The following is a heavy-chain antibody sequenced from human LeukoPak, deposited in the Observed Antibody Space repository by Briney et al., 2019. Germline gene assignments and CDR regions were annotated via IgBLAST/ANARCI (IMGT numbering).Heavy chain of an antibody. V-gene: IGHV3-48*01. Sequence: GGSLRLSCAASGSAFNNYNMNWVRQAPGKGLEWVSFISSSSGTIHYADSVKGRFTISRDNAKNSLYLQMNSLRAEDTAVYYCASGLAAAGRGYWGQGTLVTASS. J-gene: IGHJ4*02. CDR2: ISSSSGTI. CDR3: ASGLAAAGRGY. CDR1: GSAFNNYN. D-gene: IGHD6-13*01.